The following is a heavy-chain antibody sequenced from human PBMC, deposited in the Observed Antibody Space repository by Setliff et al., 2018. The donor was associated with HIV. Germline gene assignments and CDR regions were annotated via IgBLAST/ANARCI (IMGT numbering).Heavy chain of an antibody. CDR2: ISAYSGNT. D-gene: IGHD1-26*01. J-gene: IGHJ1*01. CDR3: ARGGWEQPEYFQH. CDR1: GYTFINYG. Sequence: ASVKVSCKTSGYTFINYGVNWVRQAPGQGLEWLGWISAYSGNTHYAQKVQGRVTMTTDTSTSTAYMELRSLRLDDTAAYYCARGGWEQPEYFQHWGQGTLVTVSS. V-gene: IGHV1-18*01.